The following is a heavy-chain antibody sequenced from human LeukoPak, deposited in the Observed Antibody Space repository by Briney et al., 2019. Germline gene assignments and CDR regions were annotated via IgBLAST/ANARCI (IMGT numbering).Heavy chain of an antibody. CDR2: ISYDGRNK. Sequence: GGSLRLSCAASGFPFSAYSMHWVRQAPGEGLEWVAVISYDGRNKYYADSVKGRFTISRDNSKNTLYLQMNSLRAEGTAVYYCARAIGEGEIGAFDIWGPGTMVTVSS. D-gene: IGHD3-10*01. CDR1: GFPFSAYS. V-gene: IGHV3-30*04. CDR3: ARAIGEGEIGAFDI. J-gene: IGHJ3*02.